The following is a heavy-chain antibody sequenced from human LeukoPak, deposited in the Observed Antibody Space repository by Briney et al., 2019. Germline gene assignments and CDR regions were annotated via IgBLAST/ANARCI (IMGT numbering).Heavy chain of an antibody. J-gene: IGHJ6*02. V-gene: IGHV3-74*01. CDR2: INSDGSST. CDR1: GFTFSSYW. Sequence: PGGSLRLSCAASGFTFSSYWMHLVRQAPGKGLVWVSRINSDGSSTNYADSVKGRFTISRDNAKNTLYLQMKSLTVEDTAVYSCARDVYFDSSAYSNYYYYAMDVWGQGTTVTVSS. CDR3: ARDVYFDSSAYSNYYYYAMDV. D-gene: IGHD3-22*01.